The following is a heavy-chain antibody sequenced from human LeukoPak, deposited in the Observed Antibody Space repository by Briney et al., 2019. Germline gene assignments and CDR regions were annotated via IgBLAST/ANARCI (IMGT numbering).Heavy chain of an antibody. J-gene: IGHJ4*02. V-gene: IGHV4-31*03. Sequence: TQTLSLTCTVSGGSISSGGYYWSWIRQHPGKGLEWIGYIYYSGSTYYNPSLKSRVTISVDTSKNQFSLKLSSVTAADTAVYYCAGGFTMTAQDYWGQGTLVTVSS. CDR3: AGGFTMTAQDY. CDR2: IYYSGST. D-gene: IGHD3-16*01. CDR1: GGSISSGGYY.